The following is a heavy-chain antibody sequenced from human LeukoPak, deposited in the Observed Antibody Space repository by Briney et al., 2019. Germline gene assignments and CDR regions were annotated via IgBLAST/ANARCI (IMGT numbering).Heavy chain of an antibody. D-gene: IGHD3-22*01. CDR2: ISSSSSYI. V-gene: IGHV3-21*01. J-gene: IGHJ4*02. CDR1: VFTFSSYS. Sequence: GGSLRLSCAASVFTFSSYSMNWVRQAPGKGLEWVSSISSSSSYIYYADSVKGRFTISRDNAKNSLYLQMNSLRAEDTAVYYCARAGDSLFDYWGQGTLVTVSS. CDR3: ARAGDSLFDY.